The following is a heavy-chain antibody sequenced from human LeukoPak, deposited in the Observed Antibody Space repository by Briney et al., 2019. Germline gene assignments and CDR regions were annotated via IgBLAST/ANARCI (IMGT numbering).Heavy chain of an antibody. CDR3: ARDPNYDSSGPIDY. D-gene: IGHD3-22*01. CDR1: GFIFDDYA. V-gene: IGHV3-9*01. J-gene: IGHJ4*02. CDR2: INWNSGSI. Sequence: SGRSLRLSYAASGFIFDDYAMYWVRQAPGKGLEWVSGINWNSGSIGYADSVKGRFTISRDNAKNSLYLQMNSLRPEDTALYYCARDPNYDSSGPIDYWGQGTLVTVSS.